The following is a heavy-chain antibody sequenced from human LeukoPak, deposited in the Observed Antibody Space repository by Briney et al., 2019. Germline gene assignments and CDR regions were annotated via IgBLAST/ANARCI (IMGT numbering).Heavy chain of an antibody. D-gene: IGHD1-26*01. Sequence: GGSLRLSCAASGFNFKYVWMNWVRQVPGKGLEWVGRIRTKIEGETRDYPAPVKGRFIISRDDSKTTLYLQMNGLKTEDSAVYYCTTERNWELLRPYGLDIWGQGTTVIVSS. V-gene: IGHV3-15*01. CDR2: IRTKIEGETR. CDR3: TTERNWELLRPYGLDI. J-gene: IGHJ6*02. CDR1: GFNFKYVW.